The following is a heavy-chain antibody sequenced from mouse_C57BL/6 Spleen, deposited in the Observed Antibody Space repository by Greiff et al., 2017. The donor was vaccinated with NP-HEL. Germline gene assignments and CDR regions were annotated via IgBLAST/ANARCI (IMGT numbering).Heavy chain of an antibody. CDR3: ARDLWDDAY. V-gene: IGHV3-6*01. Sequence: DVHLVESGPGLVKPSQSLSLTCSVTGYSITSGYYWNWIRQFPGNKLEWMGYISYDGSNNYNPSLKNRISITRDTSKNQFFLKLNSVTTEDTATYYCARDLWDDAYWGQGTLVTVSA. J-gene: IGHJ3*01. D-gene: IGHD4-1*01. CDR2: ISYDGSN. CDR1: GYSITSGYY.